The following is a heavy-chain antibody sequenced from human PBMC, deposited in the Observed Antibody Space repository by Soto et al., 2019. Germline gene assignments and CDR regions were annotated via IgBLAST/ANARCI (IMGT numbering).Heavy chain of an antibody. D-gene: IGHD3-10*01. CDR1: GYSFTSYW. V-gene: IGHV5-10-1*01. Sequence: GESLKISCKGSGYSFTSYWISWVRQMPGKGLEWMGRIDPSDSYTNYSPSFQGHVTISADKSISTAYLQWSSLKASDTAMYYCARRSDTMVRGVIGYYYYGMDVWGQGTTVTVSS. J-gene: IGHJ6*02. CDR2: IDPSDSYT. CDR3: ARRSDTMVRGVIGYYYYGMDV.